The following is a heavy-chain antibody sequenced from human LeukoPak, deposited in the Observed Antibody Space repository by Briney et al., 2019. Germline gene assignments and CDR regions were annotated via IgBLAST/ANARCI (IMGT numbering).Heavy chain of an antibody. CDR3: ARDSGYCSGGSCYNDAFDI. J-gene: IGHJ3*02. V-gene: IGHV3-21*01. Sequence: GGSLRLSCAASGFTFSSYNMNWVRQAPGKGLEWVSFISSSSDNIYYADSVKGRFTISRDNAKNSLYLQMNSLRAEDTAVYYCARDSGYCSGGSCYNDAFDIWGQGTMVTVSS. D-gene: IGHD2-15*01. CDR2: ISSSSDNI. CDR1: GFTFSSYN.